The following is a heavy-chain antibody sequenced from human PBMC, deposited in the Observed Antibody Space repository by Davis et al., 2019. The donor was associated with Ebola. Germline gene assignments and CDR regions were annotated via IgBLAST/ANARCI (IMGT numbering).Heavy chain of an antibody. D-gene: IGHD3-22*01. Sequence: ASVKVSCKASGYTFTGYYMHWVRQAPGQGLEWMGWINPNSGGTNYAQKFQGWVTMTRDTSISTAYMELSRLRSDDTAVYYCARVLHYDSSGYSPGWYFDLWGRGTLVTVSS. CDR1: GYTFTGYY. CDR2: INPNSGGT. J-gene: IGHJ2*01. CDR3: ARVLHYDSSGYSPGWYFDL. V-gene: IGHV1-2*04.